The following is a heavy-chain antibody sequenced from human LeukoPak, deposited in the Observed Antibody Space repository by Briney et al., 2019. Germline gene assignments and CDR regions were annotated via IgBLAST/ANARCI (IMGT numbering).Heavy chain of an antibody. V-gene: IGHV3-30*02. CDR3: AKDLVRGSSWYASNFDY. CDR1: GFTSSSYG. D-gene: IGHD6-13*01. CDR2: IRYDGSNK. J-gene: IGHJ4*02. Sequence: GGSLRLSCAASGFTSSSYGMHWVRQAPGKGLEWVAFIRYDGSNKYYADSVKGRFTISRDNSKNTLYLQMNSLRAEDTAVYYCAKDLVRGSSWYASNFDYWGQGTLVTVSS.